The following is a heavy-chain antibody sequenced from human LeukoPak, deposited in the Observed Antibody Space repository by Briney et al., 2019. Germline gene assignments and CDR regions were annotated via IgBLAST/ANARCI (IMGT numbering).Heavy chain of an antibody. D-gene: IGHD3-10*01. Sequence: GGSLRLSCTASGLSFSDLWLTWVRQAPGRGLEWVANIKKDGTEKNYVDSVRGRFTISRDNAQNSLYLQMNNLRAEDTAIYYCEAYGSVWGQGTLVIVSS. V-gene: IGHV3-7*03. CDR3: EAYGSV. CDR1: GLSFSDLW. CDR2: IKKDGTEK. J-gene: IGHJ4*02.